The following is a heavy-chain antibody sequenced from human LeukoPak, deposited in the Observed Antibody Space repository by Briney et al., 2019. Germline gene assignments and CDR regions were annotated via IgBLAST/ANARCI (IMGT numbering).Heavy chain of an antibody. CDR2: IYPRDGST. V-gene: IGHV1-46*01. Sequence: ASVKVSCQASGYTFTNNYLHWVRQAPGQGLEWMGMIYPRDGSTSYAQNFQGRVTVTRDTSTTTVHMELRGLRSEDTAVYYCARDQEGFDYWGQGTVVTVSS. CDR1: GYTFTNNY. CDR3: ARDQEGFDY. J-gene: IGHJ4*02.